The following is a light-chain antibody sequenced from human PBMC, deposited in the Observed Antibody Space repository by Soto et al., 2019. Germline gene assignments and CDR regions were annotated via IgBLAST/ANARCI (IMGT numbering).Light chain of an antibody. J-gene: IGLJ1*01. V-gene: IGLV1-44*01. CDR2: SNN. CDR3: ASWDDSLNGYV. CDR1: SSNIGNNF. Sequence: QPVLTQPSSASGSPGQRVTISCSGSSSNIGNNFVKWYQQFPGTAPKLLIYSNNQRPSGVPDRFSGSKSGTSASLAISGLQSEDEADYYCASWDDSLNGYVFGTGTKVTVL.